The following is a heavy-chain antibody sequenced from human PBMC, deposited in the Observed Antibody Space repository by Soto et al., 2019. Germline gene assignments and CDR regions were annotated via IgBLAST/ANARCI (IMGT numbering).Heavy chain of an antibody. D-gene: IGHD3-10*01. CDR3: ARGWFGEFVYYFDF. Sequence: PGGARRLSCAGPGFPFCNYYMEWVRPGPGEGVEGGSYISSSGSTIYYADSVKGRFTIFRDNAKNSPYLQMRSLRSEDTAVYYCARGWFGEFVYYFDFWGQGTLVTVSS. CDR2: ISSSGSTI. CDR1: GFPFCNYY. J-gene: IGHJ4*02. V-gene: IGHV3-11*01.